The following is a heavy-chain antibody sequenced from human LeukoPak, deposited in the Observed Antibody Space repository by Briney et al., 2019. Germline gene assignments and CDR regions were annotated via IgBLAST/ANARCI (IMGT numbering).Heavy chain of an antibody. Sequence: ASVKVSCKASGYTFTSYAIHWVRQAPGQGLEWMGGIIPIFGTANYAQKFQGRVTITADESTSTAYMELSSLRSEDTAVYYCATVSIKEEFDPWGQGTLVTVSS. CDR1: GYTFTSYA. V-gene: IGHV1-69*13. J-gene: IGHJ5*02. CDR3: ATVSIKEEFDP. CDR2: IIPIFGTA.